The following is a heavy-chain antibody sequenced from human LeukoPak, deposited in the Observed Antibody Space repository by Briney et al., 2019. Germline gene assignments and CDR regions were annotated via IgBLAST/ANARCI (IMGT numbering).Heavy chain of an antibody. CDR3: ARDPKPLYPCGGDI. CDR1: GFTFSSYS. J-gene: IGHJ3*02. Sequence: PGGSLRLPCAASGFTFSSYSMNWVRQAPGKGLEWVSYISSSSSTIYYADSVKGRFTISRDNAKNSLYLQMNSLRAEDTAVYYCARDPKPLYPCGGDIWGQGTMVTVSS. CDR2: ISSSSSTI. V-gene: IGHV3-48*01. D-gene: IGHD4-23*01.